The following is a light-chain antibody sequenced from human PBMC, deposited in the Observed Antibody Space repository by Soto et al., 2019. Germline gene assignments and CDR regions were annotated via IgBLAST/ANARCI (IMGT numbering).Light chain of an antibody. CDR2: GAS. Sequence: EIVLTQSPGTLSLSPGDGATLSCRASQSVSSGYLAWYQQKPGQAPRLLIYGASRRATGIPDRFSGSGSGTDFTLAISRLEPGDSAVYYCQQRSNWPRFTFGPGTKVDIK. CDR1: QSVSSGY. V-gene: IGKV3D-20*02. CDR3: QQRSNWPRFT. J-gene: IGKJ3*01.